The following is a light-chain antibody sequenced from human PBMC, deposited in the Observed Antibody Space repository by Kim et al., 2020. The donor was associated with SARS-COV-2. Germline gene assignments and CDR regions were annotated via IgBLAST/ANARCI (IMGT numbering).Light chain of an antibody. J-gene: IGKJ5*01. V-gene: IGKV3-15*01. Sequence: SPGERVTLSCRASRSVSTNLAWYQHRPGQAPRLLIFGASTRATGVPLRFSGSGSGTEFTLSISSLQSEDFAVYYCQQYDIWPPITFGQGTRLEIK. CDR2: GAS. CDR1: RSVSTN. CDR3: QQYDIWPPIT.